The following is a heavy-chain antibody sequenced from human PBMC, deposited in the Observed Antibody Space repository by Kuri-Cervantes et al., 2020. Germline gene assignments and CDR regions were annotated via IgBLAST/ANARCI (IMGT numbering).Heavy chain of an antibody. J-gene: IGHJ4*02. V-gene: IGHV3-23*01. CDR1: GFTFSSYA. Sequence: GGSLRLSCAASGFTFSSYAMSWVRQAPGKGLEWVSAISGSGGSTYYADSVKGRFTISRDNSKNTLYLQMNSLRVEDTAVYYCAKKLHTPQGNYYGSGSYFLPLDYWGQGTLVTVSS. D-gene: IGHD3-10*01. CDR3: AKKLHTPQGNYYGSGSYFLPLDY. CDR2: ISGSGGST.